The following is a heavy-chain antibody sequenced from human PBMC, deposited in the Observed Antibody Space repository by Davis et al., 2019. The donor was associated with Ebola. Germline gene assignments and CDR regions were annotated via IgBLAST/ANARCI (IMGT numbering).Heavy chain of an antibody. CDR3: VRTTGTTWFDP. Sequence: ASVKVSCKTSGFTFTSFYLHWVRQAPGQGLEWMGIINPTDGGTGYAQRFQGRVTMTRDTSTSTVYMELSSLRSEDTAIYYCVRTTGTTWFDPWGQGTLVTVSS. D-gene: IGHD1-1*01. CDR2: INPTDGGT. V-gene: IGHV1-46*03. CDR1: GFTFTSFY. J-gene: IGHJ5*02.